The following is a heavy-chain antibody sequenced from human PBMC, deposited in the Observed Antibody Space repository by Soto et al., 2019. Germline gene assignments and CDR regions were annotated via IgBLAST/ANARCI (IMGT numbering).Heavy chain of an antibody. D-gene: IGHD3-3*01. Sequence: EVQLVESGGGLVQPGGSLKLSCAASGFTFSTHSMNGVRQAPGRGLEWVSYIHSSSSWEVYADSVRGRFTVSRDNAKNSLYLQMSSLRAEDTAVYYCVFDFWLVPTVWGKGTTVTVSS. J-gene: IGHJ6*04. CDR2: IHSSSSWE. CDR3: VFDFWLVPTV. V-gene: IGHV3-48*01. CDR1: GFTFSTHS.